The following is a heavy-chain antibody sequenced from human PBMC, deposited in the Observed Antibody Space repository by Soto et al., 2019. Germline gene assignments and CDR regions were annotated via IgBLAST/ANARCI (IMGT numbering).Heavy chain of an antibody. D-gene: IGHD5-18*01. Sequence: GGSLRLSCAASGFTFSDHYMDWVRQAPGKGLEWVGRTRNKANSYTTQYAASVKGRFTISRDDSKNSLYLQMNSLKTEDTAVYYCARGYNYGWVYFDYWGQGTLVTVSS. CDR1: GFTFSDHY. CDR3: ARGYNYGWVYFDY. J-gene: IGHJ4*02. CDR2: TRNKANSYTT. V-gene: IGHV3-72*01.